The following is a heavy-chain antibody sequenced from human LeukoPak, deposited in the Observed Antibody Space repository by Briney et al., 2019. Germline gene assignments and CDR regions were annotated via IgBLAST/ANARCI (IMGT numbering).Heavy chain of an antibody. CDR2: IIPILGIA. CDR3: ARASSSGFWSD. Sequence: GASVKVSCKASGGTFSSYAISWVRQAPGQGLEWMGRIIPILGIANYAQKFQGRVTITADKSTSTAYMELNSLRSEDTAVYYCARASSSGFWSDWGQGTLVTVSS. CDR1: GGTFSSYA. D-gene: IGHD6-19*01. J-gene: IGHJ4*02. V-gene: IGHV1-69*04.